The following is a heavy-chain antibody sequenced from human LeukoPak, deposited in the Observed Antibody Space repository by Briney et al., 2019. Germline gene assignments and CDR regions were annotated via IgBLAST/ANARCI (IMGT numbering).Heavy chain of an antibody. CDR2: ISYDGSNK. J-gene: IGHJ4*02. CDR1: GFTFSSYA. Sequence: GGSLRLSCAASGFTFSSYAMHWVRQAPGKGLEWVAVISYDGSNKYYADSVKGRFTISRDNSKNTLYLQMNSLRAEDTAVYYCAKEMRDYVWGSYRYFDYWGQGTLVTVSS. V-gene: IGHV3-30-3*01. CDR3: AKEMRDYVWGSYRYFDY. D-gene: IGHD3-16*02.